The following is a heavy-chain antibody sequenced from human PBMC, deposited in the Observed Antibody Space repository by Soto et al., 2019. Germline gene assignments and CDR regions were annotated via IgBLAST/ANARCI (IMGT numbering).Heavy chain of an antibody. Sequence: VASVKVSCKASGYTFTSYGISWVRQAPGQGLEWMGWISAYNGNTNYAQKLQGRVTMTTDTSTSTAYMELRSLRSDDTAVYYCARDEDCGGDCYSDYWGQGTLVTVSS. V-gene: IGHV1-18*04. J-gene: IGHJ4*02. CDR1: GYTFTSYG. D-gene: IGHD2-21*02. CDR3: ARDEDCGGDCYSDY. CDR2: ISAYNGNT.